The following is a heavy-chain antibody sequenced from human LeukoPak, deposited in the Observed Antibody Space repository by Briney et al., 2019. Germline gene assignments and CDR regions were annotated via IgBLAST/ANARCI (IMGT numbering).Heavy chain of an antibody. CDR2: IYSGGST. D-gene: IGHD3-10*01. CDR3: ARHNPSMVRGVMELDY. Sequence: GGSLRLSCAASGFTASSNYMSWVRQAPGKGLEWVSVIYSGGSTYYADSVKGRFTISRDNSKNTLYLQMNSLRAEDTAVYYCARHNPSMVRGVMELDYWGQGTLVTVSS. J-gene: IGHJ4*02. V-gene: IGHV3-53*01. CDR1: GFTASSNY.